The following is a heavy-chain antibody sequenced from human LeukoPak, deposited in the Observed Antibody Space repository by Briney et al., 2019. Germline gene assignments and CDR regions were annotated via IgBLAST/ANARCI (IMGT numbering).Heavy chain of an antibody. D-gene: IGHD6-19*01. V-gene: IGHV3-64*01. CDR1: GFTFSSYA. CDR2: ISSNGGST. CDR3: AMATYSSGWYWIPRAFDI. J-gene: IGHJ3*02. Sequence: GGALRLSCAGSGFTFSSYAMHWVRQAPGRGLEYVSAISSNGGSTYDASSVKGRFPISSANYKTTLSLQLGSLRAEAMAVSYCAMATYSSGWYWIPRAFDIWGPGTMVTVSS.